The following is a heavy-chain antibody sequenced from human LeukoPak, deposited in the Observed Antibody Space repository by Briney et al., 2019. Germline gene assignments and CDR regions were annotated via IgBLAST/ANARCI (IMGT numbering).Heavy chain of an antibody. CDR2: IVVGSGNT. CDR1: GFTFTSSA. D-gene: IGHD6-19*01. J-gene: IGHJ4*02. CDR3: ARSNSIGWYGPFDY. Sequence: SVKVSCKASGFTFTSSAVQWVRQARGQRLEWIGWIVVGSGNTNYAQKFQERVTITRDMSTSTAYMELSSLRSEDTAVYSCARSNSIGWYGPFDYWGQGTLVTVSS. V-gene: IGHV1-58*01.